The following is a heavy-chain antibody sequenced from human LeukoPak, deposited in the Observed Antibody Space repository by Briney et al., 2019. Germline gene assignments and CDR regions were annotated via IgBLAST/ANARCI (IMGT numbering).Heavy chain of an antibody. J-gene: IGHJ6*03. V-gene: IGHV4-30-4*08. CDR1: GGTISTGDYY. D-gene: IGHD2-8*01. CDR3: ARDTAVYAIGGRMDYYYYMDV. CDR2: IYYSGST. Sequence: PSETLSLTCTVSGGTISTGDYYWSWIRQPPGKGLEWIGYIYYSGSTYYNPSLKSRVTISVDKSKNQFSLKLRSVTAADTAVYYCARDTAVYAIGGRMDYYYYMDVWGKGTTFTVSS.